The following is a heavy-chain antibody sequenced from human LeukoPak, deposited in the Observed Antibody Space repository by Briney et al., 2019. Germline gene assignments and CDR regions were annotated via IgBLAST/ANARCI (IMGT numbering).Heavy chain of an antibody. CDR3: AREGPYCSSTSCYGYYYYMDV. CDR1: GGSISSYY. D-gene: IGHD2-2*01. J-gene: IGHJ6*03. Sequence: SETLSLTCTVSGGSISSYYWSWIRQPAGKGLEWIGRIYTSGSTNYNPSLKSRVTMSVDTSKNQFSLKLSSVTAADTAVYYCAREGPYCSSTSCYGYYYYMDVWGKGTTVTISS. V-gene: IGHV4-4*07. CDR2: IYTSGST.